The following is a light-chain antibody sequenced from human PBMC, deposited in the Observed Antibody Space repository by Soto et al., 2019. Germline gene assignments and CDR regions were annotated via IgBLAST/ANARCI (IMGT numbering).Light chain of an antibody. CDR2: GAS. Sequence: EIVLTQSPGTLSLSPGERVTLSCRASQSVSSSYLAWYQQKPGQAPMLLIYGASSRATGIPDRFSGSGSGTGFTLTISRLEPEDFAVYYCHQYGSSQTFGQGTKVGIK. CDR3: HQYGSSQT. J-gene: IGKJ1*01. CDR1: QSVSSSY. V-gene: IGKV3-20*01.